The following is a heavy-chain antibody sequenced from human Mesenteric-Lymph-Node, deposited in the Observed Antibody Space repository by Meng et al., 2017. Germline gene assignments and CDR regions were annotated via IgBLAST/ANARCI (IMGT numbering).Heavy chain of an antibody. V-gene: IGHV3-74*01. Sequence: VQLVESVGVVVQPGVSLRLSCAASGFIFSSSWMHWVRQAPGKGLVWVSRINSDGSATNYADSVKGRFTISRNNAKNTVYLQMDSLRVEDTAVYYCARVNYQDDVWGQGTLVTVSS. D-gene: IGHD1-1*01. CDR3: ARVNYQDDV. J-gene: IGHJ4*02. CDR2: INSDGSAT. CDR1: GFIFSSSW.